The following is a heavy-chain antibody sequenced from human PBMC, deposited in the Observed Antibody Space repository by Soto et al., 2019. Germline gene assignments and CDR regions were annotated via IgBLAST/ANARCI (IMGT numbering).Heavy chain of an antibody. V-gene: IGHV3-15*01. CDR1: GISFINTW. J-gene: IGHJ4*02. CDR2: LTSNSDGGTT. CDR3: ATGPARKYYDNNGQMGN. D-gene: IGHD3-16*01. Sequence: GGTLRRSCTASGISFINTWINWGRQAPGKGPEWVRRLTSNSDGGTTDYATPVKGRFALSRDDSQNTLYLQKTALKAEYTAVYYCATGPARKYYDNNGQMGNWGQGTLVTVSS.